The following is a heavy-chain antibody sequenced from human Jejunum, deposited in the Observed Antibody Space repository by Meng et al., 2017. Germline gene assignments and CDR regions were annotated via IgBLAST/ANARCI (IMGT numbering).Heavy chain of an antibody. V-gene: IGHV3-30*18. Sequence: GGSLRLSCAASGFTFRSYWMRWVRQAPGKGLEWVALISYDGNSKHYVDSVKGRFTISRDNSKNTLYLQMNSLRDEDTAVYYCTKAFGSGSYLIDYWGQGTRVTCSS. D-gene: IGHD3-10*01. J-gene: IGHJ4*02. CDR3: TKAFGSGSYLIDY. CDR1: GFTFRSYW. CDR2: ISYDGNSK.